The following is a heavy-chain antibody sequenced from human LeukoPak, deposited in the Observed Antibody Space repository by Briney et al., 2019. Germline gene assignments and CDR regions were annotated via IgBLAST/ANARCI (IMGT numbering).Heavy chain of an antibody. CDR2: ISGSGGST. Sequence: GGSLRLSCAASGFTFSSYAMSWVRQAPGKGLEWVSAISGSGGSTYYADSVKGRFTISRDNSKNTLYLQMKSLRAEDTAVYYCAKVPIQTRYFDYWGQGTLVTVSS. J-gene: IGHJ4*02. CDR3: AKVPIQTRYFDY. V-gene: IGHV3-23*01. D-gene: IGHD5-18*01. CDR1: GFTFSSYA.